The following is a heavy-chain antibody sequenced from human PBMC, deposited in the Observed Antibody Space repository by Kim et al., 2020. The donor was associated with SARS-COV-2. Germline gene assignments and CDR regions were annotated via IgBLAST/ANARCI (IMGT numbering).Heavy chain of an antibody. V-gene: IGHV4-34*01. CDR3: ARGRAGVVPAPILGIGPLYDYFIMDV. J-gene: IGHJ6*02. Sequence: SETLSLTCAVYGGSFSGYHWSWIRQPPRKGLEWIGEINHSGSFNYNTSLKSRVTISIDTSKNQFSLKLTSVTAADTAFYYCARGRAGVVPAPILGIGPLYDYFIMDVWGHGPSVTVSS. D-gene: IGHD2-2*02. CDR2: INHSGSF. CDR1: GGSFSGYH.